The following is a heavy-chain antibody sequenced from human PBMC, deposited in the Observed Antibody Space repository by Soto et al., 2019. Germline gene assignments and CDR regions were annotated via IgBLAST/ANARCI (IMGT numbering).Heavy chain of an antibody. J-gene: IGHJ6*02. CDR2: ISSSSSYT. CDR3: ATDCSSTSCDYYYGMDV. CDR1: GFTFSDYY. V-gene: IGHV3-11*06. Sequence: SGGSLRLSCAASGFTFSDYYMSWIRQAPGKGLEWVSYISSSSSYTNYADSVKGRFTISRDNAKNSLYLQMNSLRAEDTAVYYCATDCSSTSCDYYYGMDVWGQGTTVTVSS. D-gene: IGHD2-2*01.